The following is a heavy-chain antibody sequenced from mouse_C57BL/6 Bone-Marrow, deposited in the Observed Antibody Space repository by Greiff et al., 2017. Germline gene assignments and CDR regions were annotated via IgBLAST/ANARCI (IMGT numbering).Heavy chain of an antibody. Sequence: QVQLQQSGAELVKPGASVKISCKASGYAFSSYWMNWVKQRPGKGLEWIGQIYPGDGDTNYNGKFKGKATLTADKSSSTAYMQISSLTSEDSAVYVCARAGCFPTGWFAYWGQGTLVTVSA. D-gene: IGHD1-1*01. CDR3: ARAGCFPTGWFAY. V-gene: IGHV1-80*01. CDR1: GYAFSSYW. CDR2: IYPGDGDT. J-gene: IGHJ3*01.